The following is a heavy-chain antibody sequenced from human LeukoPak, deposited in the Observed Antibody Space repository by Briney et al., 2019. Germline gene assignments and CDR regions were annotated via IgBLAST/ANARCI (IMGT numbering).Heavy chain of an antibody. D-gene: IGHD3-10*01. CDR1: GFAFDDYA. CDR3: AKDDSSSMVRGVVLDY. Sequence: GGSLGLSCAASGFAFDDYAMHWVRQAPGKGLEWVSGISWNSGSIGYADSVKGRFTISRDNAKNSLYLQMNSLRAEDTALYYCAKDDSSSMVRGVVLDYWGQGTLVTVSS. J-gene: IGHJ4*02. V-gene: IGHV3-9*01. CDR2: ISWNSGSI.